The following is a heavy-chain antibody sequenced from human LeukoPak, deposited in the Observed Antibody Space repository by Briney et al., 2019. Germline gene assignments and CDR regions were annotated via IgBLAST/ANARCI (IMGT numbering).Heavy chain of an antibody. D-gene: IGHD6-25*01. J-gene: IGHJ5*02. CDR2: ITSSSRYI. Sequence: GGSLNPPWEPPELPSGAYRRNWVRKAQGKGLEWVSSITSSSRYIYYADSVKGRFTISRDDARSSLYLQMNSLRVEDTAVYYCARERHTFDPWGQGTLVTVSS. V-gene: IGHV3-21*01. CDR3: ARERHTFDP. CDR1: ELPSGAYR.